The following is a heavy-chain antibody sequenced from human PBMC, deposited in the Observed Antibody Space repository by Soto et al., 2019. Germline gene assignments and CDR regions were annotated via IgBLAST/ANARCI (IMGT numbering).Heavy chain of an antibody. CDR1: GFTFGTYA. V-gene: IGHV3-23*01. CDR3: AKVTGYCSSSSCRRDYYYYYGMDV. J-gene: IGHJ6*02. CDR2: ISGTGGSI. Sequence: GGSLRLSCAASGFTFGTYAMSWVRQAPGKGLEWVSGISGTGGSIYLVDSVKGRFTISRDNSKNTLYLQMNSLRAEDTAVYYCAKVTGYCSSSSCRRDYYYYYGMDVWGQGTTVTVSS. D-gene: IGHD2-2*01.